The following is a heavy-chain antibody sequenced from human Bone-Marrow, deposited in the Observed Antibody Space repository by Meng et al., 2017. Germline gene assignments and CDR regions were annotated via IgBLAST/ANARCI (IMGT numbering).Heavy chain of an antibody. V-gene: IGHV4-38-2*02. Sequence: SETLSLTCTVSGYSISSGYYWGWIRQPPGKGLEWIGSIYHSGSTYYNPSLKTRVTISVDTSKNQFSLKLSSVTAADTAVYYCARVVPYYYDSSGYCFDYWGQGTLVTVSS. CDR1: GYSISSGYY. CDR2: IYHSGST. CDR3: ARVVPYYYDSSGYCFDY. J-gene: IGHJ4*02. D-gene: IGHD3-22*01.